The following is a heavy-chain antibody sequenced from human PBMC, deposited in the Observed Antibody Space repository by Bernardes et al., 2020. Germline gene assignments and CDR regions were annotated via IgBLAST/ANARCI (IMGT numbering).Heavy chain of an antibody. CDR1: GVSFDDYY. CDR3: ARRVALAGFHDY. Sequence: SETLSLTCAVYGVSFDDYYWAWIRQPPGKGLEWIGEIHESGSTSYNPSLKSRFTISVDTSKSHIALRLSSVTAADTAIYYCARRVALAGFHDYWGQGTLVTVSS. D-gene: IGHD6-19*01. J-gene: IGHJ4*02. CDR2: IHESGST. V-gene: IGHV4-34*01.